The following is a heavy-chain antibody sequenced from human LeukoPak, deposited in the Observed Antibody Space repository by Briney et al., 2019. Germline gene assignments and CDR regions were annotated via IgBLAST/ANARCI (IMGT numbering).Heavy chain of an antibody. V-gene: IGHV1-3*01. CDR3: ARDGYYGSGSYLGLIDY. D-gene: IGHD3-10*01. CDR1: GYTFTSYA. J-gene: IGHJ4*02. CDR2: INAGNGNT. Sequence: ASVKVSCKASGYTFTSYAMHWVRLAPGQRLEWMGWINAGNGNTKYSQKFQGRVTITRDTSASTAYMELSSLRSEDTAVYYCARDGYYGSGSYLGLIDYWGQGTLVTVSS.